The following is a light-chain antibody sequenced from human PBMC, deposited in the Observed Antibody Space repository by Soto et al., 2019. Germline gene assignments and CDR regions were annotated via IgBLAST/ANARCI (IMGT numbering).Light chain of an antibody. CDR3: QQYNNRWT. CDR2: GAS. J-gene: IGKJ1*01. CDR1: QSVSSN. V-gene: IGKV3-15*01. Sequence: EIVITQSPATLSVSPGERATLSCRASQSVSSNLAWYQQKPGQAPRFLIYGASTRATGIPARFSGSGSATEFTLTISSLQSEDFGVYYCQQYNNRWTFGQGTKVDIK.